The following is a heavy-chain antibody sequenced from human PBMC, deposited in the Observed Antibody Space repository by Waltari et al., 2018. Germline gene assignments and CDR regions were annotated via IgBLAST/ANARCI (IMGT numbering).Heavy chain of an antibody. CDR3: ARNDYNGNSFDY. D-gene: IGHD3-10*01. V-gene: IGHV3-33*01. CDR1: GFTFSSYG. Sequence: QVHLVESGGGVVQPGRSLRLSCAAFGFTFSSYGMHWVLQAPGKGLEWVAVIWYDVSNKHYADSVKGRFTISRDNSKNTLYLQMNSLRAEDTAVYYCARNDYNGNSFDYWGQGTLVTVSS. CDR2: IWYDVSNK. J-gene: IGHJ4*02.